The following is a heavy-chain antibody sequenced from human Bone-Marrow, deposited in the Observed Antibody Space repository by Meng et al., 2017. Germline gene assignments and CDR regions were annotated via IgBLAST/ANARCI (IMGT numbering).Heavy chain of an antibody. CDR1: GFTFSSYW. CDR2: INSDGSST. Sequence: GGSLRLSCAASGFTFSSYWMHWVRHAPGKGLVWVSRINSDGSSTSYADSVKGRFTISRDNAKNTLYLQMNSLRAEDTAVYYCARVNTMIVVAFDYWGQGTRVTVSS. J-gene: IGHJ4*02. CDR3: ARVNTMIVVAFDY. D-gene: IGHD3-22*01. V-gene: IGHV3-74*01.